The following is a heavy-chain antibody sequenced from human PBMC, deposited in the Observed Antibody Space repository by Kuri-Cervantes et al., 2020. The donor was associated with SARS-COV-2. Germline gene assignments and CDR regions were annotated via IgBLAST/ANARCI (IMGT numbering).Heavy chain of an antibody. CDR2: IYPGDSDT. CDR3: ARSFEDGMTTSDY. Sequence: GGSLRLSCKGSGYSFTSYWIGWVRQMPGKGLEWMGIIYPGDSDTRYSPSFQGQVTISADKSISTAYLQWSSLKASDTAMYYCARSFEDGMTTSDYWGQGTLVTVSS. V-gene: IGHV5-51*01. J-gene: IGHJ4*02. CDR1: GYSFTSYW. D-gene: IGHD2/OR15-2a*01.